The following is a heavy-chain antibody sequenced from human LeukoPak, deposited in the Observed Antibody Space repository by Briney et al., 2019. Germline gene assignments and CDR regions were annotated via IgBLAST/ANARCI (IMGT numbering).Heavy chain of an antibody. J-gene: IGHJ3*02. D-gene: IGHD3-3*01. V-gene: IGHV3-15*01. CDR3: TTGRLAVDAFDI. CDR2: IKSKTDGGTT. Sequence: TSGGSLRLSCAASGFTFSNDWMSWVRQAPGKGLEWVGRIKSKTDGGTTDYAAPVKGRFTISRDDSKNTLYLQMNSLKTEDTAVYYCTTGRLAVDAFDIWGQGTMVTVSS. CDR1: GFTFSNDW.